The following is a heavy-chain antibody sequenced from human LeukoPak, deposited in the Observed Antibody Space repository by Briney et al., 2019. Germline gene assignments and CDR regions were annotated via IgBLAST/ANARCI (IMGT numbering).Heavy chain of an antibody. V-gene: IGHV3-30-3*01. J-gene: IGHJ3*01. Sequence: GGSLRLSCAASGFTFSSYAMHWVRQAPGKGLEWVAVISYDGSNKYYADSVKGRFTISRDNSKNTLYLQMNSLRAEDTAVYYCARVETPTFYDAFDLWGQGTMVTVSS. CDR2: ISYDGSNK. CDR1: GFTFSSYA. CDR3: ARVETPTFYDAFDL. D-gene: IGHD2/OR15-2a*01.